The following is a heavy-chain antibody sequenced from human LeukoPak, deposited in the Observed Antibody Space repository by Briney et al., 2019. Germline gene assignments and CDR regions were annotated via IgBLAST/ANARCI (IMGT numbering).Heavy chain of an antibody. CDR1: GFTFSSYG. J-gene: IGHJ4*02. Sequence: GGSLRLSCAASGFTFSSYGMHWVRQAPGKGLEWVAVISYDGSNKYYPDSVKGRFTISRDNAKNSLYLQMNSLRAEDTAVYYCARAHSGWYDYWGQGTLVTVSS. D-gene: IGHD6-19*01. CDR3: ARAHSGWYDY. CDR2: ISYDGSNK. V-gene: IGHV3-30-3*01.